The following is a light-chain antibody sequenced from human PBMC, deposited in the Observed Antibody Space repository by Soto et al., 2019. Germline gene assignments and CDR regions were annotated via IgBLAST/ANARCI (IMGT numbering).Light chain of an antibody. Sequence: QSMLTQPPSASGSPGQSVTISCTGTSSDVGGYKYVSWYQQHPGKAPKLIIYEVAERPSGVPDRFSGSKSGSTASLTVSGLQAEDEADYYCCSYAGSRYVFGTGTKVTVL. CDR3: CSYAGSRYV. V-gene: IGLV2-8*01. CDR2: EVA. J-gene: IGLJ1*01. CDR1: SSDVGGYKY.